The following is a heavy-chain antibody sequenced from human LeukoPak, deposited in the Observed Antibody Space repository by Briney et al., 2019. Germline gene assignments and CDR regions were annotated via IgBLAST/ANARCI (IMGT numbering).Heavy chain of an antibody. J-gene: IGHJ5*01. Sequence: SETLSLTCAMHGGSFSGHYWGWIRQSPGKGLEWIGEVKDTGSSYYNPSLNSRVTLSMDTPKNHFSMNLTSVTAADTAVYYCARHVILLGVAYFDSWGQGSLVTVSS. D-gene: IGHD2-21*01. V-gene: IGHV4-34*01. CDR3: ARHVILLGVAYFDS. CDR2: VKDTGSS. CDR1: GGSFSGHY.